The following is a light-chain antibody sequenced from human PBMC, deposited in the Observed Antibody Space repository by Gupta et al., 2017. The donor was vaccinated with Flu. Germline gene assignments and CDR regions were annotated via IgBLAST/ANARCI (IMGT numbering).Light chain of an antibody. J-gene: IGLJ2*01. CDR2: EVI. V-gene: IGLV2-14*03. CDR1: NSDVGDYNY. CDR3: SSYTSRSTRV. Sequence: QSALTQPASVSGSPGQSITISCPGTNSDVGDYNYVSWYQQHPGKAPKLMIYEVIKRPSGVSNRFSGSKSGNTASLTISGLRAEDEGDYYCSSYTSRSTRVFGGGTKLTVL.